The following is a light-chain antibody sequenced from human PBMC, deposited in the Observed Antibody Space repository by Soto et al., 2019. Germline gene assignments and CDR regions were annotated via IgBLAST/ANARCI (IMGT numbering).Light chain of an antibody. V-gene: IGKV1-9*01. Sequence: IQLTQSPSSLSASVGDRVTITCRASQGISSSLAWYQQQPGKAPKLLIYAASTLQIGVPSRFSGSGSGTDFTLTISSLQPQDFATYYCQQLKSFPLSFGGGTTVEIK. CDR2: AAS. J-gene: IGKJ4*01. CDR3: QQLKSFPLS. CDR1: QGISSS.